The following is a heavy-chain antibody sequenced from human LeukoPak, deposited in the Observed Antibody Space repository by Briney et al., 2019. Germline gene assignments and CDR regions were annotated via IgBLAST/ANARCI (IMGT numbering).Heavy chain of an antibody. D-gene: IGHD6-13*01. Sequence: SETLSLTCTVSGGSISSGDNYWSWIRQPPGKGLEWIGYIYYSGRTYYNPSLKSPVTISVDTSKNQFSLKLKSVTAADTAVYFCAGGGYSSSRAAFDIWGQGTMVTVSS. CDR2: IYYSGRT. CDR3: AGGGYSSSRAAFDI. J-gene: IGHJ3*02. V-gene: IGHV4-30-4*01. CDR1: GGSISSGDNY.